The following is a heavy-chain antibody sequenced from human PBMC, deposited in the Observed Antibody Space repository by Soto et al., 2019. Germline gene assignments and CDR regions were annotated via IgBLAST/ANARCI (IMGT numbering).Heavy chain of an antibody. CDR1: GFTFSSYS. CDR2: ISSSSTYI. CDR3: ARAVAIMRRGALGD. Sequence: EVRLVESGGGLVKPGGSLRLSCAASGFTFSSYSINWVRQAPGKGLEWVSIISSSSTYIYYIDSVKGRFTISRDNAKNALYLQMDSMRVEDTAVYYCARAVAIMRRGALGDRGQGTLVTLSS. D-gene: IGHD2-21*01. J-gene: IGHJ4*02. V-gene: IGHV3-21*01.